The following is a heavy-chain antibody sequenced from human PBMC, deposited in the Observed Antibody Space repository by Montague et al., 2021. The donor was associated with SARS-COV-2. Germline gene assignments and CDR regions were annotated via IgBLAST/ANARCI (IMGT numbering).Heavy chain of an antibody. J-gene: IGHJ3*02. Sequence: SETLSLTCSVSGVVLLLSDFYWGWIRHFFLTFLEVIGSIYYSGITNYVLALYCRATLFVDTSKPQFSLRLRSVTAADTAVYYCARFPHGVRSSAFDIWGQGTMVTVSS. CDR2: IYYSGIT. CDR1: GVVLLLSDFY. D-gene: IGHD4-17*01. CDR3: ARFPHGVRSSAFDI. V-gene: IGHV4-39*01.